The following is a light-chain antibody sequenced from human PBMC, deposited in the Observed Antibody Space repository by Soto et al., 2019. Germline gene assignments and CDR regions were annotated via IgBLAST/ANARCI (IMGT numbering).Light chain of an antibody. V-gene: IGKV1-39*01. Sequence: DTQMTQSPSYLSASVGDRVTITCRASQSINTYLNWYQQKPGEAPNLLIYAASSLQSGVPPRFSGSGSETHFTLTINSLQPEDFATYYCQQTASTPYTFGQGT. CDR1: QSINTY. J-gene: IGKJ2*01. CDR3: QQTASTPYT. CDR2: AAS.